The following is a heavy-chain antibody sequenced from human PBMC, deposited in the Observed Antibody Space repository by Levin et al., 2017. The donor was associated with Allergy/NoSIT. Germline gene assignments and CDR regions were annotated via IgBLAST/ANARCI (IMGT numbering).Heavy chain of an antibody. J-gene: IGHJ4*02. CDR2: ISYDGAIE. Sequence: GESLKISCAASGFTFGVQGMHWVRQAPGKGLEWLAFISYDGAIERYTDSVKGRFTVSRDSSKNTLYLQMNSLTVEDTALYHCARDSDYKADYWGQGTLVTVSS. D-gene: IGHD4-11*01. CDR3: ARDSDYKADY. CDR1: GFTFGVQG. V-gene: IGHV3-33*01.